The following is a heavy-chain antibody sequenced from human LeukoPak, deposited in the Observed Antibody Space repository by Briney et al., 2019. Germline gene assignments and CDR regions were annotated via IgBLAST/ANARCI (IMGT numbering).Heavy chain of an antibody. J-gene: IGHJ4*02. D-gene: IGHD2-2*01. Sequence: GGSLRLSCAASGFTFDDYGMSWVRQAPGKGLEWVSGINWNGGSTGYADSVKGRFTISRDNAKNSLYLQMNSLRAEDTALYYCARSNEDIVVVPAAMFDYWGQGILVTVSS. CDR1: GFTFDDYG. CDR2: INWNGGST. V-gene: IGHV3-20*04. CDR3: ARSNEDIVVVPAAMFDY.